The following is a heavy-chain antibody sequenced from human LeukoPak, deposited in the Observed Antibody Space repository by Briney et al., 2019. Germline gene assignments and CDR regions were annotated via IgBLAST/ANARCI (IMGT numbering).Heavy chain of an antibody. CDR2: IHYSGST. CDR3: ARGAGSTNHFDY. Sequence: SETLSLSCTVSGGSISSYYWSWIRQHPGKGLEWIGYIHYSGSTYYNPSLKSRVTISLDTSKNQFSLNLSSVTAADTAVYYCARGAGSTNHFDYWGQGTLVTVSS. D-gene: IGHD2-2*01. J-gene: IGHJ4*02. V-gene: IGHV4-59*06. CDR1: GGSISSYY.